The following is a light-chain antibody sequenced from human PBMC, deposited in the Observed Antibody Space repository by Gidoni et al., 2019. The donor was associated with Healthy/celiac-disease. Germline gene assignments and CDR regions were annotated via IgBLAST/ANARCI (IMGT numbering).Light chain of an antibody. J-gene: IGKJ4*01. V-gene: IGKV1-33*01. CDR1: PDISNY. Sequence: QMTQSPSSLSASVGDRVTITCQANPDISNYLNWYQQKPGKAPKLLIYDASNLETEVPSRFSGSGSGTDFTFTISSLQPEDIATYYCQQYDNLPRTFXGXTKVEIK. CDR2: DAS. CDR3: QQYDNLPRT.